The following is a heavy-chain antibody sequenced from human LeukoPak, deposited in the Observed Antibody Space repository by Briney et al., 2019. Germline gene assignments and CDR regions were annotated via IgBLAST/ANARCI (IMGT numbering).Heavy chain of an antibody. CDR2: ISSSSSTI. Sequence: GGSLRLSCAASGFTFSSYSMNWVRQAPGKGLEWVSYISSSSSTIYYADSVKGRFTISRDNAKNSLYLQMNSLRAEDTAVYYCARGRRGNLDYWGQGTLVTVSS. J-gene: IGHJ4*02. D-gene: IGHD1-14*01. CDR3: ARGRRGNLDY. CDR1: GFTFSSYS. V-gene: IGHV3-48*01.